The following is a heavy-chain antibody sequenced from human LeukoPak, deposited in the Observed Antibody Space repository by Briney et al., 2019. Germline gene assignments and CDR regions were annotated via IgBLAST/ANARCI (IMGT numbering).Heavy chain of an antibody. CDR3: AALQMQYYYYGMDV. J-gene: IGHJ6*02. D-gene: IGHD2-21*02. Sequence: ASVKVSCKASGYTFTGYYMHWVRQAPGQGLEWMGGIIPIFGTANYAQKFQGRVTITADESTSTAYMELSSLRSEDTAVYYCAALQMQYYYYGMDVWGQGTTVTVSS. CDR1: GYTFTGYY. CDR2: IIPIFGTA. V-gene: IGHV1-69*13.